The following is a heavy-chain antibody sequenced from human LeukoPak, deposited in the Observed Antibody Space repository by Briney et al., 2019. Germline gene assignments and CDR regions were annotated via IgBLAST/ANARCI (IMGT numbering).Heavy chain of an antibody. CDR1: GYSFNTYD. CDR2: ISPDDGYT. Sequence: ASVKVSCKTSGYSFNTYDIIWVRQAPGQGLEYVGWISPDDGYTNSAQNLQGRVTMTTDTSTSTAYMELRSLRFDDTAMYYCAKEGGGSIWYFDLWGRGTLVTVSS. D-gene: IGHD6-25*01. CDR3: AKEGGGSIWYFDL. J-gene: IGHJ2*01. V-gene: IGHV1-18*01.